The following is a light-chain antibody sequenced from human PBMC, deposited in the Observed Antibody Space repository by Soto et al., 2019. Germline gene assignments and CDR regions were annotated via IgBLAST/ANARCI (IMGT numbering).Light chain of an antibody. J-gene: IGLJ1*01. Sequence: QSALTQPASVSGSPGQSITISCTGTSSDVGGYNYVSWYQQHPGKAPKLMIYEVSNRPSGVSNRFSGSKSGNTASLTISGLQAEEEADYYCSSYKSSSNDDVFGTGTKLTVL. CDR2: EVS. V-gene: IGLV2-14*01. CDR3: SSYKSSSNDDV. CDR1: SSDVGGYNY.